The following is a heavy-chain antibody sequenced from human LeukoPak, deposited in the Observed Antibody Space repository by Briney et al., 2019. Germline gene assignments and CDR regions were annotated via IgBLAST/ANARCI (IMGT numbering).Heavy chain of an antibody. CDR3: ARDELPVGSGWYPDAFDI. D-gene: IGHD6-19*01. CDR2: IKQDGSEK. Sequence: PGGSLRLSCAASGFTFSSYWMSWVRQAPGKGLEWVANIKQDGSEKYYVDPVKGRFTISRDNAKNSLYLQMNSLRAEDTAVYYCARDELPVGSGWYPDAFDIWGQGTMVTVSS. J-gene: IGHJ3*02. V-gene: IGHV3-7*01. CDR1: GFTFSSYW.